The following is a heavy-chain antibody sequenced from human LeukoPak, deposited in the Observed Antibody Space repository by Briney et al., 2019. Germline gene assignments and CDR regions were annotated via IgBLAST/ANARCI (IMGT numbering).Heavy chain of an antibody. Sequence: SETLSLTCAVSGDSISSSNWWSWVRQPPGKGLEWIGEIYHSGSTNYNPSLKSRVTISVDKSKNQFSLKLSSVTAADTAVYYCARGLAVAARRGYYFDYWGQGTLVTVSS. CDR3: ARGLAVAARRGYYFDY. CDR2: IYHSGST. J-gene: IGHJ4*02. D-gene: IGHD6-19*01. V-gene: IGHV4-4*02. CDR1: GDSISSSNW.